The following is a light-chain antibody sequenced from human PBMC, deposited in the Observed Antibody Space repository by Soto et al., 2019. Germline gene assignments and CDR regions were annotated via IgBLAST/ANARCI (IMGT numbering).Light chain of an antibody. Sequence: DFQMTQSPSSLSSSVGDRVTITCRASQHIARYLNWYQQKPGKAPKFLIYAASTLQSGVPSRFSGSGSGTEFTLTIDSLQPEDFATYFCQPSFSAPWTFGQGAKVAVK. CDR2: AAS. V-gene: IGKV1-39*01. CDR3: QPSFSAPWT. J-gene: IGKJ1*01. CDR1: QHIARY.